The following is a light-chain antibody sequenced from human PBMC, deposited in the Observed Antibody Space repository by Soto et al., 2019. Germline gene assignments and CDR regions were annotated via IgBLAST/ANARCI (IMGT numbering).Light chain of an antibody. CDR1: SSDVGGYNY. CDR3: SSYTSSSTLV. CDR2: EVS. J-gene: IGLJ2*01. V-gene: IGLV2-14*01. Sequence: QSVLTQPASVSGSPGQSITISCTGTSSDVGGYNYVSWYQQHPGKAPKLMIYEVSNLPSGVSNRFSGSKSGNTASLTISGLQAEDEADYYCSSYTSSSTLVFCGGTKLTVL.